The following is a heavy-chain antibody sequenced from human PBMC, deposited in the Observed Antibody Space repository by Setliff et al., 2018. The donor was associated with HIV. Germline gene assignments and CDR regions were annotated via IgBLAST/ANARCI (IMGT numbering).Heavy chain of an antibody. CDR2: ISGSGGST. Sequence: PGGSLRLSCAASGFTFSSYAMTWVRQAPGKGLEWVSAISGSGGSTYYSDSVKGRFTISRDNSKNTPYLQMNSLRAEDTAVYYCARDTAMVPYYYYGMDVWGQGTTVTVSS. V-gene: IGHV3-23*01. CDR1: GFTFSSYA. J-gene: IGHJ6*02. CDR3: ARDTAMVPYYYYGMDV. D-gene: IGHD5-18*01.